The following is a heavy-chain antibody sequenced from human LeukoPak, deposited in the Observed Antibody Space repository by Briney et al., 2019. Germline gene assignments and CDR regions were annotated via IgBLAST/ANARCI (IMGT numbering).Heavy chain of an antibody. J-gene: IGHJ4*02. CDR1: RFTFSNAW. Sequence: GGSLRLSCVASRFTFSNAWMKWVREGPGKGLEWVGRIKSKSDGGTTYYTSAMKGRFNISKDYSKNPLFLQMNSLKTEDTAVYYCTTDDRSYYASGSPPFDYWGQGTLVTVSS. CDR3: TTDDRSYYASGSPPFDY. D-gene: IGHD3-10*01. V-gene: IGHV3-15*01. CDR2: IKSKSDGGTT.